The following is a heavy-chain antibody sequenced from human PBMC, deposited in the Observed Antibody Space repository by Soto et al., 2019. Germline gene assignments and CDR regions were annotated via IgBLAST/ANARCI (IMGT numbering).Heavy chain of an antibody. J-gene: IGHJ4*02. CDR3: ARGPDYGDPNLDY. CDR2: INHSGST. Sequence: NPSETLSLTCAVYGGSFSGYYWSWIRQPPGKGLEWIGEINHSGSTNYNPSLKSRVTISVDTSKNQFSLKLSSVTAADTAVYYCARGPDYGDPNLDYWGQGTLVTVSS. D-gene: IGHD4-17*01. CDR1: GGSFSGYY. V-gene: IGHV4-34*01.